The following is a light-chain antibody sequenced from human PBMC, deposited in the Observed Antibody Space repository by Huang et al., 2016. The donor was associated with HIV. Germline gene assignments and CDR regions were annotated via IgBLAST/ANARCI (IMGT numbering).Light chain of an antibody. CDR3: QQYYSTPRLA. J-gene: IGKJ1*01. CDR2: WAP. CDR1: QNVLNSFNNKNY. Sequence: DIVLTQSPDSVAVSLGERATINCKSSQNVLNSFNNKNYLAWYQQKPGQTPKLLICWAPTREVGVPDRFSGGGSGTDFTLPIDSLQAEDVAIYYCQQYYSTPRLAFGQGTRVEL. V-gene: IGKV4-1*01.